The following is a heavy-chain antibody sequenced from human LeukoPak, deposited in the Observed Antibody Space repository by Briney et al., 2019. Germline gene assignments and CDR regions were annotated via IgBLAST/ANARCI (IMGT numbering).Heavy chain of an antibody. D-gene: IGHD3-22*01. CDR2: IYYSGST. V-gene: IGHV4-59*01. CDR1: GGSISSYY. CDR3: ARANYDSSGYETKYYFDY. Sequence: SETLSLTCTVSGGSISSYYWSWIRQPPGKGLEWIGYIYYSGSTNYNPSLKSRVTISVDTSKNQFSLKLSSVTAADTAVYYCARANYDSSGYETKYYFDYWGQGTLVTVSS. J-gene: IGHJ4*02.